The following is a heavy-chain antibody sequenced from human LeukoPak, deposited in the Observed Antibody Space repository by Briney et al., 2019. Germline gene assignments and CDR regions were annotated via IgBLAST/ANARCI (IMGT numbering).Heavy chain of an antibody. CDR2: ISYDGSNK. CDR3: ASSPYYDILTGTHGAFDI. V-gene: IGHV3-30-3*01. Sequence: GGSLRLSCAASGFTFSSYAMHWVRQAPGKGLEWVAVISYDGSNKYYADSVKGRFTISRDNSKNTLYLQMNSLRPEDTAVYYSASSPYYDILTGTHGAFDIWGQGTMVTVSS. J-gene: IGHJ3*02. D-gene: IGHD3-9*01. CDR1: GFTFSSYA.